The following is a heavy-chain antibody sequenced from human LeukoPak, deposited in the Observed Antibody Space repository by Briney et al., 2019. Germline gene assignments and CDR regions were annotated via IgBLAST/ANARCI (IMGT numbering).Heavy chain of an antibody. J-gene: IGHJ4*02. CDR1: GFTFSSYE. D-gene: IGHD3-10*01. V-gene: IGHV3-48*03. Sequence: GGSLRLSCAASGFTFSSYEMNWVRQAPGKGLEWVSYISSSGSTIYYADSVKGRFTISRDNAKNSLYPQMNSLRAEDTAVYYCARVVTMVRGVLDYWGQGTLVTVSS. CDR3: ARVVTMVRGVLDY. CDR2: ISSSGSTI.